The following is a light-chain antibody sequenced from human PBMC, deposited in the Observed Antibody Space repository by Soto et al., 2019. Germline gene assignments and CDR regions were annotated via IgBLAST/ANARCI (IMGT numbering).Light chain of an antibody. CDR2: GNN. J-gene: IGLJ3*02. Sequence: QSVLTQPPSVSGAPGQRVTISCTGSSSNIGAGYDVHWYQQLPGTAPKLLIFGNNYRPSGVPDRFSGSKSGTSASLAITGLQAEDGADYYCHSYDSSLSASVFGGGTKLTVL. V-gene: IGLV1-40*01. CDR1: SSNIGAGYD. CDR3: HSYDSSLSASV.